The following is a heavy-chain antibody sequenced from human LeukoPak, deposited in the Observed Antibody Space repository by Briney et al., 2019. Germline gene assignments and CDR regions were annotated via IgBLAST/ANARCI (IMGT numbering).Heavy chain of an antibody. J-gene: IGHJ3*02. CDR3: ARAPPIFYDSSGYYLGAFDI. D-gene: IGHD3-22*01. CDR2: IYYSGST. Sequence: SETLSLTCTVSGDSISGFHWSWIRQPPGKGLEWIGYIYYSGSTNYNPSLKSRVTISVDTSKNQFSPKLSSVTAADTAVYYCARAPPIFYDSSGYYLGAFDIWGQGTMVTVSS. CDR1: GDSISGFH. V-gene: IGHV4-59*01.